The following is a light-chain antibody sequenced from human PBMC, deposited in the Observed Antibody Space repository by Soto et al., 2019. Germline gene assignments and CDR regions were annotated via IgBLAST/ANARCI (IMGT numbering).Light chain of an antibody. J-gene: IGKJ2*01. CDR3: QQYGSSPRAYT. V-gene: IGKV3-20*01. Sequence: EIVLTQYPGTLSLSPGERATLSCRASQSVSSSSLAWYQQKPGQAPRLLIYGASSRATGIPDRFSGSGSGTDFTLTISRLEPEDFAVYYCQQYGSSPRAYTFGQGTKLEIK. CDR1: QSVSSSS. CDR2: GAS.